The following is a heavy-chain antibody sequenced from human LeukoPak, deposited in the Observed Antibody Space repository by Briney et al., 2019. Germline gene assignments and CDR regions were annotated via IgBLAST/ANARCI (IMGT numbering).Heavy chain of an antibody. CDR1: GGSISSYY. Sequence: SETLSLTCTVSGGSISSYYWSWIRQPPGKGLEWIGYIYYSGSTNYNPSLKSRVTISVDTSKNQFSLKLSSVTAADTAAYYCARVTMVRGVIIKIWFDPWGQGTLVTVSS. D-gene: IGHD3-10*01. J-gene: IGHJ5*02. CDR2: IYYSGST. V-gene: IGHV4-59*01. CDR3: ARVTMVRGVIIKIWFDP.